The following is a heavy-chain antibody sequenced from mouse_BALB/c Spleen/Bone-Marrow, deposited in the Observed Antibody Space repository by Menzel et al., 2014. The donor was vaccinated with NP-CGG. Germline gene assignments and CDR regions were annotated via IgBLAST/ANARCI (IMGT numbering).Heavy chain of an antibody. CDR1: GYSFTDYN. J-gene: IGHJ3*01. CDR3: ARRLTGTWFAY. CDR2: IAPYNGDT. Sequence: VQLQQSGPELVKPGASVKVSCKASGYSFTDYNMYWVKRSHGKSLEWIGYIAPYNGDTSYNQKFKDKATLTVDKSSSTAFMHLNSLTSGDSAVYYCARRLTGTWFAYWGQGTLVTVSA. D-gene: IGHD4-1*01. V-gene: IGHV1S135*01.